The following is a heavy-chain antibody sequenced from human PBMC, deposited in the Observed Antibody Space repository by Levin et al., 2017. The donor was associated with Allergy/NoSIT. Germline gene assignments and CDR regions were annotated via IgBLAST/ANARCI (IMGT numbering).Heavy chain of an antibody. CDR1: GYTFTGYY. Sequence: ASVKVSCKASGYTFTGYYMHWVRQAPGQGLEWMGRINPNSGGTNYAQKFQGRVTMTRDTSISTAYMELSRLRSDDTAVYYCARDLGAGYGDYRGWGQGTLVTVSS. CDR2: INPNSGGT. D-gene: IGHD4-17*01. CDR3: ARDLGAGYGDYRG. J-gene: IGHJ4*02. V-gene: IGHV1-2*06.